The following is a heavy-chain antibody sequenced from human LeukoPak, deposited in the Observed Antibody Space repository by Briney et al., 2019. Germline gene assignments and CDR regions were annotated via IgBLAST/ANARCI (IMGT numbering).Heavy chain of an antibody. CDR2: INHSGST. V-gene: IGHV4-34*01. CDR3: ARHVFYDILTGYEDGGWFDP. CDR1: GGSFSGYY. Sequence: SETLSLTCAVYGGSFSGYYWSWIRQPPGKGLEWIGEINHSGSTNYNPSLKSRVTISVDTSKNQFSLKLSSVTAADTAVYYCARHVFYDILTGYEDGGWFDPWGQGTLVTVSS. J-gene: IGHJ5*02. D-gene: IGHD3-9*01.